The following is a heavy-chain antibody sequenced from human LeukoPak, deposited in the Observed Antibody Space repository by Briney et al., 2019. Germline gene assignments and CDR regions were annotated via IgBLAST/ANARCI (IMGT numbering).Heavy chain of an antibody. CDR1: GGTFSSYA. V-gene: IGHV1-69*04. CDR3: AREPQVQLWLLDY. Sequence: SVKVSCKASGGTFSSYAISWVRQAPGQGLEWMGRIIPILGVANYAQKFQGRVTITADKSTSTAYMGLSSLRSEDTAVYYCAREPQVQLWLLDYWGQGTLVTVSS. D-gene: IGHD5-18*01. CDR2: IIPILGVA. J-gene: IGHJ4*02.